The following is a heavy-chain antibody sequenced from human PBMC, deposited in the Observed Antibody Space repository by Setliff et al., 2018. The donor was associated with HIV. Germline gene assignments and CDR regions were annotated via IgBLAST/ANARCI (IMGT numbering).Heavy chain of an antibody. D-gene: IGHD6-13*01. CDR1: GYTFTGYA. CDR3: ARRGVFDAFGI. J-gene: IGHJ3*02. Sequence: ASVKVSCKASGYTFTGYAISWVRQAPGQGLEWLGWNSAYNGDTNYAQKVQGRVSMTIDTSTSTAYMELRSLRSDDMAVYYCARRGVFDAFGIWGQGTMVTVSS. CDR2: NSAYNGDT. V-gene: IGHV1-18*03.